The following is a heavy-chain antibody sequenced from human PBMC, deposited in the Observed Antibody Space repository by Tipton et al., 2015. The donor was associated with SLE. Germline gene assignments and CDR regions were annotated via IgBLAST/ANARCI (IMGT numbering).Heavy chain of an antibody. V-gene: IGHV3-30*03. Sequence: SLRLSCAASGFTFSSYGMHWVRQAPGKGLEWVAVISYDGSNKYYADSVKGRFTISRDNAKNTLYLQMNSLRAEDTAVYYRARGPLLDLWGRGTLVTVSS. D-gene: IGHD5/OR15-5a*01. CDR2: ISYDGSNK. CDR3: ARGPLLDL. CDR1: GFTFSSYG. J-gene: IGHJ2*01.